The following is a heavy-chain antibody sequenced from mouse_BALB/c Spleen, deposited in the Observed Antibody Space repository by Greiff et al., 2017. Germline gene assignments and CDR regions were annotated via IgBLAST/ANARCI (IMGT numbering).Heavy chain of an antibody. CDR2: IDPANGNT. CDR3: AYYDYDWFAY. Sequence: VQLKQSGAELVKPGASVKLSCTASGFNIKDTYMHWVKQRPEQGLEWIGRIDPANGNTKYDPKFQGKATITADTSSNTAYLQLSSLTSEDTAVYYCAYYDYDWFAYWGQGTLVTVSA. V-gene: IGHV14-3*02. J-gene: IGHJ3*01. CDR1: GFNIKDTY. D-gene: IGHD2-4*01.